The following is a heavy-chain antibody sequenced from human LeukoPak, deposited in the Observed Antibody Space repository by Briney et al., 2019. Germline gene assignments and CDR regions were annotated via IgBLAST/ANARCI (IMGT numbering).Heavy chain of an antibody. Sequence: GGSLRLSCAASGFTFSSYGMHWGRQAPGKGLEWVALIWSDGSSKSYADSVKGRFTISRDNSKDTLSLQMNSLRAEDTAVYYCPTRNAYNRDYSYYYGMDVWGQGTTVTVSS. CDR1: GFTFSSYG. CDR2: IWSDGSSK. CDR3: PTRNAYNRDYSYYYGMDV. V-gene: IGHV3-33*01. J-gene: IGHJ6*02. D-gene: IGHD1-7*01.